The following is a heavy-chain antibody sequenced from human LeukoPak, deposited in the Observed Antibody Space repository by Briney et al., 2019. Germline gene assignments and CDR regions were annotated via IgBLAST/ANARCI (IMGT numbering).Heavy chain of an antibody. J-gene: IGHJ4*02. V-gene: IGHV3-74*01. D-gene: IGHD3/OR15-3a*01. CDR3: AKDLGLVNYFDY. CDR2: INSDGSST. CDR1: GFTFSSYG. Sequence: PGGSLRLSCGASGFTFSSYGMHWVRQAPGKGLVWVSRINSDGSSTSYADSVKGRFTISRDNGKNTLYLQMNSLRAEDTAVYYCAKDLGLVNYFDYWGQGTLVTVSS.